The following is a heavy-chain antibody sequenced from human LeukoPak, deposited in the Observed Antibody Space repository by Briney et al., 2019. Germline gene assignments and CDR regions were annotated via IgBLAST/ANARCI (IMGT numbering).Heavy chain of an antibody. CDR2: IKNDGNDA. CDR3: ARDMNPTVFDF. CDR1: GFTFTSHW. J-gene: IGHJ4*02. V-gene: IGHV3-74*01. Sequence: GGSLRLSCAASGFTFTSHWMHWVRQTPGKGLVWVSGIKNDGNDAAYADSVKGRFTISRDNAKNTLYLQMDSLRAEDTAVYYCARDMNPTVFDFWGQGTLVTVSS. D-gene: IGHD3-16*01.